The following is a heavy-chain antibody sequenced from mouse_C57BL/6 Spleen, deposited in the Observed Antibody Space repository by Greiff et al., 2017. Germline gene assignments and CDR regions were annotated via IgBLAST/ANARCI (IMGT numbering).Heavy chain of an antibody. D-gene: IGHD2-1*01. CDR2: ISSGGSYT. V-gene: IGHV5-6*01. CDR3: EGLSDYCNWKGAMDY. CDR1: GFTFSSYG. Sequence: EVKLQESGGDLVKPGGSLKLSCAASGFTFSSYGMSWVRQTPDKRLEWVATISSGGSYTNYPDSVKGRFTISRDNAKNTLFLQMRSLKSEDTAMYYCEGLSDYCNWKGAMDYWGQGTSVTVSS. J-gene: IGHJ4*01.